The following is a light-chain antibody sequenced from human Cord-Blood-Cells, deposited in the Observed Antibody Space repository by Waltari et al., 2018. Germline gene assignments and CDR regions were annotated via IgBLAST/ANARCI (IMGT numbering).Light chain of an antibody. V-gene: IGLV3-1*01. J-gene: IGLJ1*01. CDR1: KLGDKY. CDR2: QDN. CDR3: QAWDSSTAEYV. Sequence: SYELTQPPSVSVSPGQTASITCSGDKLGDKYACWYKQKPGQSPVLAIYQDNKRPWGTPERFSGSNSGNTATLTISGSQTMDEADYYCQAWDSSTAEYVFGTGTKVTVL.